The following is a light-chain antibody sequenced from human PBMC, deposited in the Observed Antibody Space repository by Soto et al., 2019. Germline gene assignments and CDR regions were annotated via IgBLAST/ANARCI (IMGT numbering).Light chain of an antibody. CDR1: SSDVGGYDY. V-gene: IGLV2-14*01. CDR3: SSYTGSSTLV. J-gene: IGLJ1*01. Sequence: QCVLTQPASVSGSPGQSITISCTGTSSDVGGYDYVSWYQQLPGKAPKLLIYDVNNRPSGVSHRFSGSKSGNTASLTISGLQAEDEADYYCSSYTGSSTLVFGTGTKVTVL. CDR2: DVN.